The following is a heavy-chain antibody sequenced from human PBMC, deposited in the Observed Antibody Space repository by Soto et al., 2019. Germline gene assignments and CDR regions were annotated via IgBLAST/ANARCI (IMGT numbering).Heavy chain of an antibody. CDR2: IYGSGSS. CDR1: GGSISSYF. V-gene: IGHV4-4*07. J-gene: IGHJ6*02. CDR3: AREEQLGPYYYYAMDV. D-gene: IGHD6-6*01. Sequence: KTSETLSLTCTVSGGSISSYFWSWIRQPAGKGLEWIGRIYGSGSSDYNPSLKSRVTMSVDTSKNQFSLKLSSVTAADTAVYYCAREEQLGPYYYYAMDVWGRGTTVTVS.